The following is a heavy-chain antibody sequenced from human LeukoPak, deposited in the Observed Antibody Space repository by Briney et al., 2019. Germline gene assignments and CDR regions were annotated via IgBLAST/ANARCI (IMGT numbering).Heavy chain of an antibody. V-gene: IGHV3-15*01. D-gene: IGHD3-9*01. CDR3: STGLTGYYTNYDY. CDR2: IKSKTDGGIT. CDR1: GFTFSNAW. Sequence: PGGSLRLSCVASGFTFSNAWMSWVRQAPGKGLGWVGRIKSKTDGGITDYAAPVKGRFAISRDDSKNTLYLQMNSLKTEDTAVYYCSTGLTGYYTNYDYWGQGTLVAVSS. J-gene: IGHJ4*02.